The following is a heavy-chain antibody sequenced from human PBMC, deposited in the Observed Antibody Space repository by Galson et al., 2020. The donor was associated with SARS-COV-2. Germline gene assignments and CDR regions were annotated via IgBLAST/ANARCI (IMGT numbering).Heavy chain of an antibody. V-gene: IGHV4-31*03. J-gene: IGHJ5*02. D-gene: IGHD3-3*02. Sequence: SETLSLTCTVSGGSISSGGYYWSWIRQHPGKGLEWIGYIYYSGSTYYNRSLKSRVTISVDTSKNQFSLKLSSVTAADTAVYYCARDPVDHFPFDPWGQGTLVTVSS. CDR1: GGSISSGGYY. CDR3: ARDPVDHFPFDP. CDR2: IYYSGST.